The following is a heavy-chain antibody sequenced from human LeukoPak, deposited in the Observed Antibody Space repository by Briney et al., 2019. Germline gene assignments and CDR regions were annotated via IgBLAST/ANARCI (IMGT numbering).Heavy chain of an antibody. CDR1: GYTFTSYG. Sequence: ASVTVSCKTSGYTFTSYGISWVRQAPGQGLEWMGWISAYNGNTDYAQNLQDRVTMTTDTSTSTAYMELRSLRSDDTAVYYCARVGAYCSSSSCFDYWDQGTLVTVSS. CDR3: ARVGAYCSSSSCFDY. V-gene: IGHV1-18*01. D-gene: IGHD2-2*01. J-gene: IGHJ4*02. CDR2: ISAYNGNT.